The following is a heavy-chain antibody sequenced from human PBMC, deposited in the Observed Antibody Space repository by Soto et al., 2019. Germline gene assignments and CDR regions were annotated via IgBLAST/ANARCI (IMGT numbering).Heavy chain of an antibody. V-gene: IGHV4-4*07. D-gene: IGHD6-19*01. Sequence: TSETLSLTCTVSGGSISSYYWSWIRQPAGKGLEWIGRIYTSGSTNYNPSLKSRVTMSVDTAKNQFSLKLSSVTAADTAVYYGGRVSSGWKTDYWGKGTLVTVSS. J-gene: IGHJ4*02. CDR1: GGSISSYY. CDR3: GRVSSGWKTDY. CDR2: IYTSGST.